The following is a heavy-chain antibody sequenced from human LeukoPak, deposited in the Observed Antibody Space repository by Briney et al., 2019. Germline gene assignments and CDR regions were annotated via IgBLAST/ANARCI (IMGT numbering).Heavy chain of an antibody. CDR2: INWNGGST. CDR3: ARLNVPHYYYYMDV. Sequence: GGSLRLSCAASGFTFDDYGMSWVRQAPGKGLEWVSGINWNGGSTGYADSVKGRFTISRDNAKNSLYLQMNSLRAEDTALYYCARLNVPHYYYYMDVWGKGTTVTVSS. CDR1: GFTFDDYG. V-gene: IGHV3-20*04. J-gene: IGHJ6*03. D-gene: IGHD2-2*01.